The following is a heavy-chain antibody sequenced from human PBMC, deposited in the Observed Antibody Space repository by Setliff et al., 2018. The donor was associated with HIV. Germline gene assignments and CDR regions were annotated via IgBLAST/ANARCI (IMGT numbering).Heavy chain of an antibody. CDR2: VYPDDSDS. D-gene: IGHD2-15*01. V-gene: IGHV5-51*01. CDR1: GYNFASHW. Sequence: GEFLKISCRGSGYNFASHWIAWVRQMPGKGLEWMGIVYPDDSDSRYSPSFQGQVTISADKSVSTAYLQWSSLKASDTAMYYCARQAVDCSGGTCYSTSAFDYWGQGTLVTVSS. J-gene: IGHJ4*02. CDR3: ARQAVDCSGGTCYSTSAFDY.